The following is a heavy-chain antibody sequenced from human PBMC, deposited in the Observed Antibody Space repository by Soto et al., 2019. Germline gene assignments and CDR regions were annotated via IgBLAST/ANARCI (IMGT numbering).Heavy chain of an antibody. D-gene: IGHD6-13*01. V-gene: IGHV3-74*01. J-gene: IGHJ6*02. Sequence: HPGGSLRLSCAASGFTFSSYWMHWVRQAPGKGLVWVSRINSDGSSTSYADSVKGRFTISRDNAKNTLYLQMNSLRAEDTAVYYCARLYSSSWTAYYYGMDVWGQGTTVTVSS. CDR1: GFTFSSYW. CDR3: ARLYSSSWTAYYYGMDV. CDR2: INSDGSST.